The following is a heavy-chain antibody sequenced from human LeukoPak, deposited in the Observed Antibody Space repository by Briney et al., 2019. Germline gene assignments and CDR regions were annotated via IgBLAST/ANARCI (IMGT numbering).Heavy chain of an antibody. CDR1: GYTFTSYY. J-gene: IGHJ5*02. CDR2: INPNSGGT. V-gene: IGHV1-2*02. D-gene: IGHD1-7*01. Sequence: EASVKVSCKASGYTFTSYYMHWVRQAPGQGLEWMGWINPNSGGTNYAQKFQGRATMTRDTSISTAYMELSRLRSDDTAVYYCARVFLPLGSKLELLVTWFDPWGQGTLVTVSS. CDR3: ARVFLPLGSKLELLVTWFDP.